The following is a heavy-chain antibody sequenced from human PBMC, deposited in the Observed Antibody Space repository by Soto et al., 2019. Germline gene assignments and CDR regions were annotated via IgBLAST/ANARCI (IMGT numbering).Heavy chain of an antibody. D-gene: IGHD6-25*01. CDR3: ARGAPQRLAPDC. Sequence: QVQLVQSGAEVMKPGASLKVSCKASGYTFTTYDINWVRQATGQGLEWMGWMDPNSGKTGYAQKFQGRVTMTRHTSTATADLELSSLTSEDTAVYYCARGAPQRLAPDCWGQGTLVTVSS. CDR2: MDPNSGKT. CDR1: GYTFTTYD. J-gene: IGHJ4*02. V-gene: IGHV1-8*01.